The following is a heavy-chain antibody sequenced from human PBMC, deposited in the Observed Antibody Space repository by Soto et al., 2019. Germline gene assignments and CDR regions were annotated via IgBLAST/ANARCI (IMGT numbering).Heavy chain of an antibody. J-gene: IGHJ4*02. CDR1: GGTFSSYA. V-gene: IGHV1-69*13. CDR2: IIPIFGTA. CDR3: AIFAFRSGYYLPFDY. D-gene: IGHD3-22*01. Sequence: SVKVSCKASGGTFSSYAISWVRQAPGQGLEWMGGIIPIFGTANYAQKFQGRVTITADESTSTAYMELSSLRSEDTAVYYCAIFAFRSGYYLPFDYPGQGTLVTVSS.